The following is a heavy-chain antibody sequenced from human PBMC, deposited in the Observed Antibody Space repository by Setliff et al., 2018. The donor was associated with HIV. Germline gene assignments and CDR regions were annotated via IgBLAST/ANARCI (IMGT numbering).Heavy chain of an antibody. CDR3: ARDFGAGFTGLDY. CDR1: GYSFTDYY. D-gene: IGHD3-10*01. J-gene: IGHJ4*02. Sequence: ASVKVSCKASGYSFTDYYMHWVRQAPGQGLEWMGWINPNRGGTNYAQKFQGRVTMTRDTSITTAYMELSRVRSEDTAVYYCARDFGAGFTGLDYWGQGTLVTVSS. CDR2: INPNRGGT. V-gene: IGHV1-2*02.